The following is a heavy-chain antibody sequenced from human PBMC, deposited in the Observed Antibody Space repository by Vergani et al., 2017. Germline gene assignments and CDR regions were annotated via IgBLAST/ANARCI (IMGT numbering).Heavy chain of an antibody. J-gene: IGHJ4*02. D-gene: IGHD5-12*01. V-gene: IGHV6-1*01. CDR3: ARGPHSFHINSGYDIKFNY. CDR2: TYYRSKWYN. CDR1: GDSVSSNSAA. Sequence: QVQLQQSGPGLVKPSPTLSLTCAISGDSVSSNSAAWNWIRQSPSRGLEWLGRTYYRSKWYNDYAVSVKSRITINPDTSKNQFSLQLNSVTPEDTAVYYCARGPHSFHINSGYDIKFNYWGQGTLVTVSS.